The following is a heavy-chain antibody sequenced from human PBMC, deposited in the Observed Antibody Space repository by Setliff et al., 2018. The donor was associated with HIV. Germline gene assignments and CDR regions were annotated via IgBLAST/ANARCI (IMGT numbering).Heavy chain of an antibody. J-gene: IGHJ4*02. Sequence: PSETLSLTCTVYGASISNSNSYWGWIRQPPGKRLEWLGCIHYSGSTHYNPSLKSRVTISVDTSKKQFSLKLKSVTAADAAVYYCARNMLTFGGVIGPPDYWGQGRLVTVSS. V-gene: IGHV4-39*07. CDR3: ARNMLTFGGVIGPPDY. CDR1: GASISNSNSY. D-gene: IGHD3-16*02. CDR2: IHYSGST.